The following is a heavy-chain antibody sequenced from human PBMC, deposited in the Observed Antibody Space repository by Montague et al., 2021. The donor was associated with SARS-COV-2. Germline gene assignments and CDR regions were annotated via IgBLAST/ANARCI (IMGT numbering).Heavy chain of an antibody. J-gene: IGHJ4*02. V-gene: IGHV3-30*04. D-gene: IGHD3-16*02. CDR2: ISYDGSNK. CDR3: ARDNYDYVWGSYRYIY. CDR1: GFTFSSYA. Sequence: RSLSLAASGFTFSSYAMHWVRQAPGKGLEWVAVISYDGSNKYYADSVKGRFTISRDNSKNTLYLQMNSLRAEDTAVYYCARDNYDYVWGSYRYIYWGQGTLVTVSS.